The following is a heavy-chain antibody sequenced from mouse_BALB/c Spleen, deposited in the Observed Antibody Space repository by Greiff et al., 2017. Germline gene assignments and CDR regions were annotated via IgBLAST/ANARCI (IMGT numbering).Heavy chain of an antibody. V-gene: IGHV5-9-3*01. CDR2: ISSGGSYT. Sequence: EVQLQESGGGLVKPGGSLKLSCAASGFTFSSYAMSWVRQTPEKRLEWVATISSGGSYTYYPDSVKGRFTISRDNAKNTLYLQMSSLRSEDTAMYYCARPYGNSFAYWGQGTLVTVSA. CDR1: GFTFSSYA. J-gene: IGHJ3*01. CDR3: ARPYGNSFAY. D-gene: IGHD2-10*02.